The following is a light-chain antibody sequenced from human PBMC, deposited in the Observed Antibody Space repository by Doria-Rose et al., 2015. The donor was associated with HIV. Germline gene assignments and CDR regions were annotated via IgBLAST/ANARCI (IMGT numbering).Light chain of an antibody. Sequence: QPVLTQPPSVSGAPGQRVAISCTGSSSNIGAGFDVNWYQQFPGTAPKLLIHGNTNRPSGVPDRFSASKSGTSASLAISGLRAEDEADYYCQSYDSGLSVYVFGTGTKVTVL. CDR1: SSNIGAGFD. J-gene: IGLJ1*01. CDR2: GNT. CDR3: QSYDSGLSVYV. V-gene: IGLV1-40*01.